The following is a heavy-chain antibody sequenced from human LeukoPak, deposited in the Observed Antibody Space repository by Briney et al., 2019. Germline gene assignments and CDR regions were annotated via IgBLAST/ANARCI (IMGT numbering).Heavy chain of an antibody. Sequence: PSETLSLTCTVSGGSISSYYWSWIRQPPGKGLEWIGYIYYSGSTNYNPSLKSRVTISVDTSKNQFSLKLSSVTAADTAVYYCARVSRIRGYYGMDVWGQGTTVTVSS. V-gene: IGHV4-59*08. CDR3: ARVSRIRGYYGMDV. CDR1: GGSISSYY. CDR2: IYYSGST. D-gene: IGHD2-15*01. J-gene: IGHJ6*02.